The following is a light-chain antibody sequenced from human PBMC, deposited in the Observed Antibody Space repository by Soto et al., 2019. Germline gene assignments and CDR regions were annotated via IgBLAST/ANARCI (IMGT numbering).Light chain of an antibody. V-gene: IGKV1-39*01. CDR1: QSVSSY. CDR2: AAS. Sequence: DIQMTQAPSSLSSSLVYRFTITCRASQSVSSYLNWYQQKPGKAPKLLIYAASSLQSGVPSRFSGSGSGTDFTITISSLQHEDFATYYCQQSYSTHRTCGQGTRREIK. J-gene: IGKJ5*01. CDR3: QQSYSTHRT.